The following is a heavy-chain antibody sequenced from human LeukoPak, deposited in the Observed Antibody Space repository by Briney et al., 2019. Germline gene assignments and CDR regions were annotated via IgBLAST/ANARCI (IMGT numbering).Heavy chain of an antibody. Sequence: PSETLSPTCAVSGGSFSGYYWSLIRQPPGKGLEWIGEINHSGSTNYNPSLKSRVTISVDTSKNQFSLKLSSVTAADTAVYHCARGGGLGYSSGWYLYYFDYWGQGTLVTVSS. CDR3: ARGGGLGYSSGWYLYYFDY. V-gene: IGHV4-34*01. CDR2: INHSGST. D-gene: IGHD6-19*01. J-gene: IGHJ4*02. CDR1: GGSFSGYY.